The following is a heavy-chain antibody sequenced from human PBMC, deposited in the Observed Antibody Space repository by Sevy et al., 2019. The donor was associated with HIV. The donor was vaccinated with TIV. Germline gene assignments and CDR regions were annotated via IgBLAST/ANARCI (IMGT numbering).Heavy chain of an antibody. J-gene: IGHJ5*02. V-gene: IGHV3-21*01. D-gene: IGHD3-9*01. CDR3: ARGDKDGWFDP. CDR2: ISSRSTYI. CDR1: GFTFSSNT. Sequence: GGSLRLSCAASGFTFSSNTMNWLRQAPGKGLEWVSSISSRSTYIFYAYSVKGRFTISRDNSKKSLFLQMNSLRVEDTAVYYCARGDKDGWFDPWGQGTPVTVSS.